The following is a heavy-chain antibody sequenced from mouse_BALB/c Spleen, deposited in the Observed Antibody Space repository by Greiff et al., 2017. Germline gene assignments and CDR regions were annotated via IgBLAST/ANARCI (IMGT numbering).Heavy chain of an antibody. V-gene: IGHV5-9-3*01. J-gene: IGHJ4*01. CDR2: ISSGGSYT. CDR3: ASEGIYDGYCYAMDY. Sequence: EVQGVESGGGLVKPGGSLKLSCAASGFTFSSYAMSWVRQTPEKRLEWVATISSGGSYTYYPDSVKGRFTISRDNAKNTLYLQMSSLRSEDTAMYYCASEGIYDGYCYAMDYWGQGTSVTVSS. D-gene: IGHD2-3*01. CDR1: GFTFSSYA.